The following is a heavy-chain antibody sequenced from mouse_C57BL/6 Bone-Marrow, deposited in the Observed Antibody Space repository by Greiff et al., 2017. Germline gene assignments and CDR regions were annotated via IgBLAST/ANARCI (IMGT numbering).Heavy chain of an antibody. CDR1: GYTFTRYW. V-gene: IGHV1-50*01. D-gene: IGHD1-1*01. J-gene: IGHJ3*01. CDR3: AREDYYGSSSWFAY. Sequence: QSCKASGYTFTRYWMQWVKQRPGQGLEWIEEIDPSDSYTNYNQKFKGKATLTVDTSSSTAYMQLSSLTSEDSAVYYCAREDYYGSSSWFAYWGQGTLVTVSA. CDR2: IDPSDSYT.